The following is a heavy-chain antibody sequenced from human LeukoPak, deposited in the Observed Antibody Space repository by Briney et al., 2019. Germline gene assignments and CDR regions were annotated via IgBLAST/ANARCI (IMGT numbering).Heavy chain of an antibody. Sequence: GGSLRLSCAASGFTFSSYAMSWVRQAPGKGLEWVSAISGSGGSTYYADSVKGRFTISRDNSKNTLYLQVNSLRAEDTAVYYCAKDHSIPSEYFQHWGQGTLVTVSS. J-gene: IGHJ1*01. CDR2: ISGSGGST. V-gene: IGHV3-23*01. D-gene: IGHD3-3*02. CDR3: AKDHSIPSEYFQH. CDR1: GFTFSSYA.